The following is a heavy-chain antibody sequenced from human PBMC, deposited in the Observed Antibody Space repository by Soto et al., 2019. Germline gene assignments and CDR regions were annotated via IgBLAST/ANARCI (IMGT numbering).Heavy chain of an antibody. V-gene: IGHV1-69*06. CDR2: IIPIFGTA. J-gene: IGHJ4*02. CDR3: ANYDSSGYYYFNY. Sequence: GASVKVSCKASGGTFSSYAISWVRQAPGQGLEWMGGIIPIFGTANYAQKFQGRVTITADKSTSTAYMELSSLRSEDTAVYYCANYDSSGYYYFNYWGQGTLVTVSS. CDR1: GGTFSSYA. D-gene: IGHD3-22*01.